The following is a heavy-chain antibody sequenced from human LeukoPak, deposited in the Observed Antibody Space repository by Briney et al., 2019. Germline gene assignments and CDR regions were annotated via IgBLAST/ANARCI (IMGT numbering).Heavy chain of an antibody. V-gene: IGHV3-9*01. CDR1: GFTFDDYA. CDR2: ISWNSGSI. J-gene: IGHJ4*02. CDR3: AKDFGVFVY. D-gene: IGHD2-8*01. Sequence: PGGSLRLSCAASGFTFDDYAMHWVRQAPGKGPEWVSGISWNSGSIGYADSVKGRFTISRDNAKNSLYLQMNSLRAEDTALYYCAKDFGVFVYWGQGTLVTVSS.